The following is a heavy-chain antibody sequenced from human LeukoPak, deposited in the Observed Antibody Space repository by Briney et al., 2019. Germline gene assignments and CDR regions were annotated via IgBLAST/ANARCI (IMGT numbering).Heavy chain of an antibody. CDR3: ARVSYLVELLDAFDI. CDR1: GYTFTSYG. J-gene: IGHJ3*02. Sequence: ASVKVSCKASGYTFTSYGISWVRQAPGQGLEWVGWISAYNGNTNYAQKLQGRVTMTTDTSTSTAYMELRSLRSDDTAVYYCARVSYLVELLDAFDIWGQGTMVTVSS. V-gene: IGHV1-18*01. CDR2: ISAYNGNT. D-gene: IGHD1-26*01.